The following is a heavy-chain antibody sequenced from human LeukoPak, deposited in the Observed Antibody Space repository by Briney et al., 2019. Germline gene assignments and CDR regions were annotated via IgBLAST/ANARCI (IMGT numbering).Heavy chain of an antibody. CDR2: ISYDGSNK. Sequence: PGGSLRLSCAASGFTFSSYGMHWVRQAPGKGLEWVAVISYDGSNKYYADSVKGRFTISRDNSKNTLYLQMNSLRAEDTAVYYCARGSRWGSYGYFDYWGQGTLVTVSS. D-gene: IGHD5-18*01. J-gene: IGHJ4*02. V-gene: IGHV3-30*03. CDR3: ARGSRWGSYGYFDY. CDR1: GFTFSSYG.